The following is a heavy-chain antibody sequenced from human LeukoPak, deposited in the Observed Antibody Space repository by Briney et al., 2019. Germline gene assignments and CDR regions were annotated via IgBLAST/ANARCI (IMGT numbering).Heavy chain of an antibody. CDR1: VDSISSYY. J-gene: IGHJ3*02. D-gene: IGHD6-13*01. Sequence: PSETLSLTCTVSVDSISSYYWTWIRQPPGQGLGWIGCIFYNGSTKYTPSLKSLVSISVDTSKSRFSPRLSSVTAADTAVYYCARPKAAAGTVHDLDAFDIWGQGTMVTVSS. CDR3: ARPKAAAGTVHDLDAFDI. V-gene: IGHV4-59*08. CDR2: IFYNGST.